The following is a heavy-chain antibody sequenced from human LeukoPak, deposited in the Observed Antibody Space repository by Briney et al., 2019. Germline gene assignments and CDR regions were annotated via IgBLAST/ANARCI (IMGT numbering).Heavy chain of an antibody. Sequence: GGSLRLSCAASGFTFSTYAMTWVRQAPGKGLEWVSGISTSGDRTYYADSVKGRFTISRDNSKNTLYLQMNSLRAEDTAVYYCARDLRFGELRSGDAFDIWGQGTMVTVSS. CDR2: ISTSGDRT. D-gene: IGHD3-10*01. J-gene: IGHJ3*02. V-gene: IGHV3-23*01. CDR3: ARDLRFGELRSGDAFDI. CDR1: GFTFSTYA.